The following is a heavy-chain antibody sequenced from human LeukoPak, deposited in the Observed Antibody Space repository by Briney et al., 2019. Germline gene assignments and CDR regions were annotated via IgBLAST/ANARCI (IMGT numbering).Heavy chain of an antibody. Sequence: PSQTLSLTCTVSGGSISSGSYYWSWIRQPAGKGLEWIGRIYTSGSTNYNPSLKSRVTISVDTSKNQFSLKLSSVTAADTAVYYCAREVRAMDVWGKGTTVTVSS. CDR1: GGSISSGSYY. J-gene: IGHJ6*03. V-gene: IGHV4-61*02. CDR2: IYTSGST. CDR3: AREVRAMDV.